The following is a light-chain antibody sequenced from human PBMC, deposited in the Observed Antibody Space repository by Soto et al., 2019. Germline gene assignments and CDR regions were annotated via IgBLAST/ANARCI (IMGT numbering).Light chain of an antibody. Sequence: QSVLTQPPSLSGAPGQRVTISCTGSSSNIGAGYDVHWYQQLPGTAPKLLIYGNSNRPSGVPDRFSGSKSGTSASLAITGLQAEDEADYYCQSYDSRLSAVVFGGGTKLTVL. CDR3: QSYDSRLSAVV. CDR2: GNS. CDR1: SSNIGAGYD. V-gene: IGLV1-40*01. J-gene: IGLJ2*01.